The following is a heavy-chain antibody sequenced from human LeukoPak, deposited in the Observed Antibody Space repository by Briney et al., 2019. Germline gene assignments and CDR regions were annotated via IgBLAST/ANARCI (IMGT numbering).Heavy chain of an antibody. CDR1: GGSISSSDYY. CDR3: ARPLTRGGTYYV. CDR2: IYYSGST. D-gene: IGHD1-26*01. V-gene: IGHV4-39*01. J-gene: IGHJ4*02. Sequence: SETLSLTCTVSGGSISSSDYYWDWIRQPPGKGLEWIGSIYYSGSTSYNPSLKSRVTISVDTSKNQFSLKLTSVTAADTAVYYCARPLTRGGTYYVWGQGTLVTVSS.